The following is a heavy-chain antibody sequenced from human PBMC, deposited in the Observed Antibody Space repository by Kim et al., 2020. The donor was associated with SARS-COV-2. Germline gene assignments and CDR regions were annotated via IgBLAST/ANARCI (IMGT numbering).Heavy chain of an antibody. CDR3: ARHTGYYDSSGRFYFDY. CDR2: IYYSGST. CDR1: GGSISSSSYY. V-gene: IGHV4-39*01. J-gene: IGHJ4*02. D-gene: IGHD3-22*01. Sequence: SETLSLTCTVSGGSISSSSYYWGWIRQPPGKGLEWIGSIYYSGSTYYNPSLKSRVTISVDTSKNQFSLKLSSVTAADTAVYYCARHTGYYDSSGRFYFDYWGPGTLVTVSS.